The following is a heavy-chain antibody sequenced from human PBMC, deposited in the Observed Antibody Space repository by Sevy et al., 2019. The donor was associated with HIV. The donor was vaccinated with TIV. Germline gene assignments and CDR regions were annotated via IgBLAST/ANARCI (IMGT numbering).Heavy chain of an antibody. D-gene: IGHD6-19*01. CDR1: GYTFTSYY. CDR3: ARDRTRYRSGWSFDY. Sequence: ASVKVSCKASGYTFTSYYMHWVRQAPGQGLEWMGIINPSGGSTSYAQKFQGRVTMTRDTSTSTVYMELGSLRSEDTAVYYCARDRTRYRSGWSFDYWGQGTLVTVSS. CDR2: INPSGGST. V-gene: IGHV1-46*01. J-gene: IGHJ4*02.